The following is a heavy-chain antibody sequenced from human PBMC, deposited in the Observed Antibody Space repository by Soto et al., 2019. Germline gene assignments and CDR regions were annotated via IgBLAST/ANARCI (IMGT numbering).Heavy chain of an antibody. D-gene: IGHD3-9*01. J-gene: IGHJ4*02. Sequence: LSLTCAVYGGSFSGYYWSWIRQPPGKGLEWIGEINHSGSTNYNPSLKSRVTISVDTSKNQFSLKLSSVTAADTAVYYCARGPKNLRYFLRCFDDWGQGTLVTVSS. CDR2: INHSGST. CDR1: GGSFSGYY. CDR3: ARGPKNLRYFLRCFDD. V-gene: IGHV4-34*01.